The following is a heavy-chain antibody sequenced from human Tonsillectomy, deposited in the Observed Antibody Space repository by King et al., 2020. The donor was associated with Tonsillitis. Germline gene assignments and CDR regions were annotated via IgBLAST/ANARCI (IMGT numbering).Heavy chain of an antibody. Sequence: VQLQESGPGLVKPSETLSLTCTVSGGSISNYYWSWIRQPPGKGLEWIGYIYYSGSTNYNPSLRRRVTMSVDTSKNQFSLKLGPVTAADSAVYYCAKAGSSSWYLLYWGQGTLVTVSS. J-gene: IGHJ4*02. CDR3: AKAGSSSWYLLY. D-gene: IGHD6-13*01. V-gene: IGHV4-59*01. CDR1: GGSISNYY. CDR2: IYYSGST.